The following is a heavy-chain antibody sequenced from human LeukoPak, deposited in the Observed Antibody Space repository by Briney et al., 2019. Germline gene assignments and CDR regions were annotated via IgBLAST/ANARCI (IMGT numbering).Heavy chain of an antibody. CDR1: GFSFSDYA. J-gene: IGHJ4*02. D-gene: IGHD6-19*01. Sequence: GGSLRLSCVASGFSFSDYAMSWVRQAPGKGLEWVSTISGSGGTTYYADSLKGRFTISRDNSKNTLYLQMNSLRAEDTAVYYCAKARVAVAVHFDYWGQGTLVTVSS. CDR3: AKARVAVAVHFDY. V-gene: IGHV3-23*01. CDR2: ISGSGGTT.